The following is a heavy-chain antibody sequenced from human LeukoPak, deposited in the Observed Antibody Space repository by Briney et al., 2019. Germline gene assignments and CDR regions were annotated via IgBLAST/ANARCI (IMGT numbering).Heavy chain of an antibody. D-gene: IGHD2-8*01. CDR2: IYSSGSR. J-gene: IGHJ3*02. Sequence: PSETLSLTCSVSDASISSYFWSWIRQPPGKGLEWIGHIYSSGSRYYNPSLKSRVTVSMEPSRNQFSLKLASVTAADTGMYYCAIAESVTAFDIWGQGTMATVSS. CDR1: DASISSYF. CDR3: AIAESVTAFDI. V-gene: IGHV4-4*09.